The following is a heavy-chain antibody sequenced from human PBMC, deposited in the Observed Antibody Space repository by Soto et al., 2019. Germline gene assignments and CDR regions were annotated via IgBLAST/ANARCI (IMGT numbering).Heavy chain of an antibody. Sequence: SETLSLTCTVSGGSISSGGYYWSWIRQHPGKGLEWIGYIYYSGSTYYNPSLKSRVTISVDTSKNQFSLKLSSVTAADTAVYYCALHDYGGNEWGWGQGTLVTVSS. D-gene: IGHD4-17*01. CDR2: IYYSGST. V-gene: IGHV4-31*03. J-gene: IGHJ4*02. CDR3: ALHDYGGNEWG. CDR1: GGSISSGGYY.